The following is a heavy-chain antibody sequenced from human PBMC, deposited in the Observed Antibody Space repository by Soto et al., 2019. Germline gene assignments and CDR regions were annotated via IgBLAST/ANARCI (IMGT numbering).Heavy chain of an antibody. CDR3: ARGSRLWFGELSNWFDP. CDR2: IYYSGST. V-gene: IGHV4-31*03. D-gene: IGHD3-10*01. CDR1: GGSISSGGYY. J-gene: IGHJ5*02. Sequence: QVQLQESGPGLVKPSQTLSLTCTVSGGSISSGGYYWSWLRQHPGKGLEWIGYIYYSGSTYYNPSLKSRVTISVDTSKNQFSLKLSSVTAADTAVYYCARGSRLWFGELSNWFDPWGQGTLVTVSS.